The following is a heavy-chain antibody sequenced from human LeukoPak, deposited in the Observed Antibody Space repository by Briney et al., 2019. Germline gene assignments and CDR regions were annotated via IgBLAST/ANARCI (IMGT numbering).Heavy chain of an antibody. CDR1: GGSISSGGYS. Sequence: PSETLSLTCAVSGGSISSGGYSWSWIRQPPGKGLEWIGYIYHSGSTYYNPSLKSRVTISVDRSKNQFSLKLSSVTAADTAVYYCARGTSTLYYYDSSGYHYWGQGTLVTVSS. J-gene: IGHJ4*02. CDR3: ARGTSTLYYYDSSGYHY. D-gene: IGHD3-22*01. CDR2: IYHSGST. V-gene: IGHV4-30-2*01.